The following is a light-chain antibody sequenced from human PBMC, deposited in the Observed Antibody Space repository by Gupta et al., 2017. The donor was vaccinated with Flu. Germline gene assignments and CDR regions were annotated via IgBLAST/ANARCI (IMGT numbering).Light chain of an antibody. CDR2: WAF. J-gene: IGKJ4*01. CDR3: QRYDASPLT. V-gene: IGKV4-1*01. CDR1: QSVFYSSNNRNY. Sequence: SLGERATINCKSSQSVFYSSNNRNYLAWYQQKPGQPPKLLIYWAFSREYGVPDRFSGSGSGTDFTLTISSLHAEDVAVYYCQRYDASPLTFGCGTNLELQ.